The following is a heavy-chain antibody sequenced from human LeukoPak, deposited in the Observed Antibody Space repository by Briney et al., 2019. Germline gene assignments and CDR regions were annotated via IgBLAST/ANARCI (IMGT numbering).Heavy chain of an antibody. D-gene: IGHD2-8*01. CDR3: SRENGAFSPFGY. CDR2: ISHSGTT. Sequence: SETLSVTCDVSGGSIDITNYWSWVRRAPGKGLEWIGEISHSGTTNYNPSLRSRVAMSLDRGNNQFSLSLNSVTAADTAVYYCSRENGAFSPFGYWGQGTLVTVPS. CDR1: GGSIDITNY. J-gene: IGHJ4*02. V-gene: IGHV4-4*02.